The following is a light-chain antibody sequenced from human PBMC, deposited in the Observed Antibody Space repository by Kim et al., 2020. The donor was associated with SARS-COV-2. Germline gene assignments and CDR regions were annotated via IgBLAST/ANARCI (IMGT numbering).Light chain of an antibody. Sequence: GQSVTISCPRTGSDVGGYNYVSWYQQHPSKAPKLMIYDVSKRPSGVPARFSCSKSGNAASLTISGLQAEDEADYYCCSYAGSYTVVFGGGTKLTVL. CDR2: DVS. V-gene: IGLV2-11*01. J-gene: IGLJ2*01. CDR1: GSDVGGYNY. CDR3: CSYAGSYTVV.